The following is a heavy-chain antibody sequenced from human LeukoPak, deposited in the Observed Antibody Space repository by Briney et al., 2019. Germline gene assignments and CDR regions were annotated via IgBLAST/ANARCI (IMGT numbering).Heavy chain of an antibody. CDR2: IYTSGST. V-gene: IGHV4-61*02. D-gene: IGHD3-22*01. CDR3: ARGPYYDSSKISAFDI. J-gene: IGHJ3*02. CDR1: GGSISSGSYY. Sequence: PSETLSLTCTVSGGSISSGSYYWSWIRQPAGKGLEWIGRIYTSGSTNYNPSLKSRVTVSVDTSKNQFSLKLTSVTAADTAVYYCARGPYYDSSKISAFDIWGQGTMVTVSS.